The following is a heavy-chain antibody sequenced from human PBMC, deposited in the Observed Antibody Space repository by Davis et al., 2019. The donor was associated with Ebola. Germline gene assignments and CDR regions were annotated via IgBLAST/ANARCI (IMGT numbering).Heavy chain of an antibody. CDR3: ASSSSKSSGYDFDY. CDR2: IRSSRSYI. CDR1: GFTFSSYS. Sequence: PGGSLRLSCAASGFTFSSYSMNWVRQAPGKGLEWVSSIRSSRSYIYYADSVKGRFTISRDNAKNSLYLQMNSLRAEDTSVYYCASSSSKSSGYDFDYWGQGTLVTVSS. V-gene: IGHV3-21*01. J-gene: IGHJ4*02. D-gene: IGHD5-12*01.